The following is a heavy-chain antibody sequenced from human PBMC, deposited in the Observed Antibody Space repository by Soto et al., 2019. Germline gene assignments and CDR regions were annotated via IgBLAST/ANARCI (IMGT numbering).Heavy chain of an antibody. CDR3: ARVFSGSYSDY. D-gene: IGHD1-26*01. CDR2: IFHSGST. CDR1: GGSIRSNNW. J-gene: IGHJ4*02. Sequence: QVQLQESGPGLVKPSGTLSLTCAVSGGSIRSNNWWSWVRQPPGKGLEWIGEIFHSGSTNYNPSLQTRVTISVDKSKIQFSLKLSSVTAADTAVYYCARVFSGSYSDYWGQGTLVTVSS. V-gene: IGHV4-4*02.